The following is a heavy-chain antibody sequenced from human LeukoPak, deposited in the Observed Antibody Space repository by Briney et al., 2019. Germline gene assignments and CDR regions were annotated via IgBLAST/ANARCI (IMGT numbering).Heavy chain of an antibody. CDR3: ASSLYSNYPFDY. CDR2: IYYSGST. V-gene: IGHV4-30-4*08. Sequence: SETLSLTCTVSGGSISSGDYYWSWIRQPPGKGLEWIGYIYYSGSTYYNPSLKSRATISVDTSKNQLSLKLSSVTAADTAAYYCASSLYSNYPFDYWGQGTLVTVSS. J-gene: IGHJ4*02. D-gene: IGHD4-11*01. CDR1: GGSISSGDYY.